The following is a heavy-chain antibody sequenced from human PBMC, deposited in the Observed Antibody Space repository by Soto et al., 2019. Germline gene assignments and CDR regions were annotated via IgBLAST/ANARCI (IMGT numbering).Heavy chain of an antibody. CDR1: GGTVSSYA. V-gene: IGHV1-69*13. CDR2: IIPIFGTA. J-gene: IGHJ3*02. D-gene: IGHD3-10*01. CDR3: ARDRWYTMVRGVITPIPSDAFDI. Sequence: SGSIDCKTAGGTVSSYAISWVRQAPRQGLEWMGGIIPIFGTANYAQKFQGRVTITADESTSTAYMELSSLRSEDPAVYYCARDRWYTMVRGVITPIPSDAFDIWGQGTMVT.